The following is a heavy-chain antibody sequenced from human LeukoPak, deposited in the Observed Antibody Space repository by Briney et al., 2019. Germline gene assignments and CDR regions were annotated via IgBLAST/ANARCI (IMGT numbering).Heavy chain of an antibody. CDR3: ARRDDYFDY. J-gene: IGHJ4*02. V-gene: IGHV4-59*08. CDR1: GGSISSYY. Sequence: SETLSLTCTDSGGSISSYYWSWIRQPPGKRLEWIGYIYYSGSTNYNPSLKSRVTISVDTSKNQFSLKLSSVTAADTAVYYCARRDDYFDYWGQGTLVTVSS. CDR2: IYYSGST.